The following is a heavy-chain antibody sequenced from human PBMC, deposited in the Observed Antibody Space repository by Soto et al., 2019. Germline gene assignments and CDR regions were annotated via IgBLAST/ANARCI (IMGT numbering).Heavy chain of an antibody. Sequence: GGSLRLSCAASGFDASVNYMTWVRQAPGKGLEWVSAINSGGSTFYADSVKGRFTISRDNSKNTLYLQMNSLRVEDTAMYYCVRENYYSGMDVWGQGTAVTVAS. V-gene: IGHV3-66*01. CDR3: VRENYYSGMDV. CDR1: GFDASVNY. J-gene: IGHJ6*02. CDR2: INSGGST.